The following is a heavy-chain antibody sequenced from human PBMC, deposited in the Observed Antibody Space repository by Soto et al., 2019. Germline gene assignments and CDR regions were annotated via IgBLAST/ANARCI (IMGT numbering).Heavy chain of an antibody. D-gene: IGHD6-13*01. CDR1: GYTFTSYD. CDR3: AREQQLGNWFDP. Sequence: QVQLVQSGAEVKKPGASVKVSCKASGYTFTSYDINWVRQATGQGLEWMGWMNPNRGNTGYAQKFQGTVTMTRNTSISTAYMELSSLRSEDTAVYYCAREQQLGNWFDPWGQGTLVTVSS. CDR2: MNPNRGNT. V-gene: IGHV1-8*01. J-gene: IGHJ5*02.